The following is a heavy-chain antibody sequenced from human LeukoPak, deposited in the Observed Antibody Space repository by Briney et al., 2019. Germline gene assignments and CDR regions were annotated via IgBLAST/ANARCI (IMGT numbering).Heavy chain of an antibody. J-gene: IGHJ3*02. D-gene: IGHD7-27*01. CDR3: AKDPMGIGPAFDI. CDR1: GGSISNYY. CDR2: ISGSGGDT. Sequence: ETLSLTCTVSGGSISNYYWSWIRQPPGKGLEWVSAISGSGGDTSYAGSVKGRFTISRDNSKNTLYLQMNSLRADDTAVYYCAKDPMGIGPAFDIWGQGTMVTVSS. V-gene: IGHV3-23*01.